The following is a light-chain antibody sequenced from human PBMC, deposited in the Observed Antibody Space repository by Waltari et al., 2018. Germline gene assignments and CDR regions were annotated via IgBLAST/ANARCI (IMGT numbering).Light chain of an antibody. Sequence: QSALTQPASVSGSPGQSITISCTGTKDNIGSSHLVSWYQRHPGKAPKLILYEVTKRPSGVSSRFSGSKSGNTASLTISGLQAEDEADFYCCTFADSGTYVFGTGTVVTVL. V-gene: IGLV2-23*02. CDR3: CTFADSGTYV. J-gene: IGLJ1*01. CDR2: EVT. CDR1: KDNIGSSHL.